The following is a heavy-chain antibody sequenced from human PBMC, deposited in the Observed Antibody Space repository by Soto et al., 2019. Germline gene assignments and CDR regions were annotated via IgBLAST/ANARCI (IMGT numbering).Heavy chain of an antibody. D-gene: IGHD3-10*01. CDR1: GGSFSGYY. J-gene: IGHJ3*02. CDR2: INHSGST. V-gene: IGHV4-34*01. CDR3: ARGSMVRGVRSLSLPFDI. Sequence: QVQLQQWGAGLLKPSETLSLTCAVYGGSFSGYYWSWIRQPPGKGLEWIGEINHSGSTNYNPSLKSRVTISVDTSKNQFSLKLSSVTAADTAVYYCARGSMVRGVRSLSLPFDIWGQGTMVTVSS.